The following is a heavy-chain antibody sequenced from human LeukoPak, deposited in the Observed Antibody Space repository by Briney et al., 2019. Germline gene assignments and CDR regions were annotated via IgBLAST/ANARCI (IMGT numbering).Heavy chain of an antibody. D-gene: IGHD3-22*01. Sequence: PSETLSLTCTVSGGPISRSTYYWGWIRQPPGKGLEWIGSIYYSGSTYYNPSLKSRVTISVDTSKNQFSLRLSSVTAADTAVYYCARHLAYYNTGGYYRQVTGFDPWGQGTLVTVSS. J-gene: IGHJ5*02. V-gene: IGHV4-39*01. CDR2: IYYSGST. CDR3: ARHLAYYNTGGYYRQVTGFDP. CDR1: GGPISRSTYY.